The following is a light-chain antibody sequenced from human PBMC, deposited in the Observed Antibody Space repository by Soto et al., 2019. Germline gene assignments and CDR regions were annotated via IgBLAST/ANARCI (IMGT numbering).Light chain of an antibody. CDR3: QQYGTPPSWT. V-gene: IGKV3-20*01. J-gene: IGKJ1*01. CDR2: GAS. CDR1: QSVSSNT. Sequence: ETVLTQSPGTLSLSPGERATLSCRASQSVSSNTLAWYQQKPGQAPRLLIYGASTRATGIPDRFSGSGSGTDFTLTVSRLEPEEFAVYYCQQYGTPPSWTFGQGTKVEIK.